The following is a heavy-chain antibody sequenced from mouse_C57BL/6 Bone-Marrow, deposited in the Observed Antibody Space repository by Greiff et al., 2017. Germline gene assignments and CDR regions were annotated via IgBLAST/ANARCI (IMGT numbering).Heavy chain of an antibody. CDR3: ANWDAMDY. Sequence: VQGVESGPELVKPGASVKISCKASGYAFSSSWMNWVKQRPGKGLEWIGRIYPGDGDTNYNGKFKGKATLTADKSSSTAYMQLSSLTSEDSAVYFCANWDAMDYWGQGTSVTVSS. J-gene: IGHJ4*01. D-gene: IGHD4-1*01. CDR2: IYPGDGDT. CDR1: GYAFSSSW. V-gene: IGHV1-82*01.